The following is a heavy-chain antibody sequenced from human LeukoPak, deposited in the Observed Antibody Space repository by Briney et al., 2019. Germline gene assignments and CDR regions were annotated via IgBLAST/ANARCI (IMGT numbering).Heavy chain of an antibody. CDR2: IIPILGTA. CDR1: GGTFSYYA. J-gene: IGHJ4*02. D-gene: IGHD6-19*01. V-gene: IGHV1-69*01. Sequence: GASVKVSCKASGGTFSYYAISWVRQAPGQGLEWLGGIIPILGTANYAQKFQGRVTITADESTYTAYMELSSLRSEDTAVYYCARDKEDSTGWYLDYWGQGTLVTVSS. CDR3: ARDKEDSTGWYLDY.